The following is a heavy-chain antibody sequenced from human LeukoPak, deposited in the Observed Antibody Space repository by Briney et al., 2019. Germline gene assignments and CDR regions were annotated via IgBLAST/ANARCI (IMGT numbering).Heavy chain of an antibody. CDR3: AKGRGYSGYFDY. CDR1: GFTFRSYA. Sequence: GGSLRLSCAASGFTFRSYAIYWVRQAPGKGLEWVSGISGSGGDTYFADSVKGRFTISRDHSKNTLYPQMNSLRAEDTAVYYCAKGRGYSGYFDYWGQGTLVTVSS. V-gene: IGHV3-23*01. D-gene: IGHD5-12*01. J-gene: IGHJ4*02. CDR2: ISGSGGDT.